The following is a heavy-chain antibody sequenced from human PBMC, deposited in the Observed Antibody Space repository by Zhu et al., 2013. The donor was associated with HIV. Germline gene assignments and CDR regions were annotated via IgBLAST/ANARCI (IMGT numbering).Heavy chain of an antibody. Sequence: QVQLVQSGAEVKKPGSSVKVSCKASGGTFSSYAISWVRQAPGQGLEWMGGIIPIFGTANYAQKFQGRVTITADKSTSTAYMELSSLRSEDTAVYYCAREVLYWVVVVAATPPPPYYYYGMDVWGQGP. CDR2: IIPIFGTA. CDR3: AREVLYWVVVVAATPPPPYYYYGMDV. J-gene: IGHJ6*02. V-gene: IGHV1-69*06. D-gene: IGHD2-15*01. CDR1: GGTFSSYA.